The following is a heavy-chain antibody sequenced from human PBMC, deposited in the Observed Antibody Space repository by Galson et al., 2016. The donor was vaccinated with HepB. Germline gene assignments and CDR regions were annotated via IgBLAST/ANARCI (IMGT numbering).Heavy chain of an antibody. Sequence: SVKVSCKASGYIFTSNGISWLRQAPGQGLEWMGWIKTYNGDTNYGQKFQGRVAMTTDKSTNTAYLELRGLTSHDTAVYYCARKGGLMTPVDFWGQGTLVTVSS. CDR2: IKTYNGDT. J-gene: IGHJ4*02. CDR1: GYIFTSNG. D-gene: IGHD3-16*01. V-gene: IGHV1-18*01. CDR3: ARKGGLMTPVDF.